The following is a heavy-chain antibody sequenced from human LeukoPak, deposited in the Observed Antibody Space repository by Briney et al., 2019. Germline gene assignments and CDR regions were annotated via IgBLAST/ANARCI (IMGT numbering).Heavy chain of an antibody. CDR1: GFTFSSYW. Sequence: GGSLRLSCAASGFTFSSYWMHWVRQAPGKGLVWVSHINSDGSITIYADSVKGRFTISRDNAKNTPYLQMNSLRAEDTAVYYCARESSGNDYWGQGTLVTVSS. D-gene: IGHD3-22*01. J-gene: IGHJ4*02. CDR2: INSDGSIT. V-gene: IGHV3-74*01. CDR3: ARESSGNDY.